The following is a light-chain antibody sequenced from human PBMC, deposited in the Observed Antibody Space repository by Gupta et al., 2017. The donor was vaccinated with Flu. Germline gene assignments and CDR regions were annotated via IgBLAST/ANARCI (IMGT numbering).Light chain of an antibody. CDR3: MQHLQFPRR. CDR2: KIS. V-gene: IGKV2-24*01. CDR1: QSLVDSDGNTY. J-gene: IGKJ1*01. Sequence: DIVLTQTPLSSPVTLGQPASISCRSSQSLVDSDGNTYLGWLQQRPGQPPRPLIYKISNRFSGVPDRFSGSGAGTDFTLKISRVEAEDVGVYYCMQHLQFPRRFGQGTKVEIK.